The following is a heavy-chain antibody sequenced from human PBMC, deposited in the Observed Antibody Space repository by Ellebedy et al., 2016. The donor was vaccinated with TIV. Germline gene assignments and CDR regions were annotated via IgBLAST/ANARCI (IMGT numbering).Heavy chain of an antibody. CDR3: ARWFGELLYVRWFDP. Sequence: SETLSLTCTVSGDSISRSSYYWGWIRQPPGKGLEWIGSIYYTGSTDYNPSLKSRVAISADTSKNQFSLRLSSVTAAYTAVYYCARWFGELLYVRWFDPWGQGTLVTVSS. CDR1: GDSISRSSYY. CDR2: IYYTGST. D-gene: IGHD3-10*01. J-gene: IGHJ5*02. V-gene: IGHV4-39*01.